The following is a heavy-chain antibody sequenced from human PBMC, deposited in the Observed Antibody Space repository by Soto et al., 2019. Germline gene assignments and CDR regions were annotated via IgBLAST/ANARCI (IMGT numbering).Heavy chain of an antibody. J-gene: IGHJ6*02. CDR2: LDGAGGST. D-gene: IGHD3-10*01. V-gene: IGHV3-23*01. CDR3: AAPRDEYGSGVSWFTYGMDI. CDR1: GFTFSDFA. Sequence: ASVKVSCLASGFTFSDFAMTWVRHVPGRGLGWVASLDGAGGSTYYAESVRGRFSISRDNSQNTLFLQMKRLTVDDTAIYYCAAPRDEYGSGVSWFTYGMDIWGQGTTVTVSS.